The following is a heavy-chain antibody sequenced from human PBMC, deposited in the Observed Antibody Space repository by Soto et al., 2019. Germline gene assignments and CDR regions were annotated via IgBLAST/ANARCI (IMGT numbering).Heavy chain of an antibody. CDR3: AKARIQLWLTVADY. J-gene: IGHJ4*02. CDR2: ISGSGGST. CDR1: GFTFSSYG. V-gene: IGHV3-23*04. Sequence: VQLVESGGGVVQPGRSLRLSCAASGFTFSSYGMHWVRQAPGKGLEWVSAISGSGGSTYYADSVKGRFTISRDNSKNTLYLQMNSLRAEDTAVYYCAKARIQLWLTVADYWGQGTLVTVSS. D-gene: IGHD5-18*01.